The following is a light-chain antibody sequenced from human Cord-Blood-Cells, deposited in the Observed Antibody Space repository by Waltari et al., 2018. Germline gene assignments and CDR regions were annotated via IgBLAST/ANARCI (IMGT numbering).Light chain of an antibody. CDR1: QSIISY. J-gene: IGKJ2*01. V-gene: IGKV1-39*01. Sequence: NQMTQSPSSLSASVGNIVTITCRAMQSIISYLHWYQQKPGKAPKLLIYAASSLQSGVPSRCSGSGSWTDFTLTISSLQLEDIATFYCQQSYSTPYTFGQGTKLEIK. CDR2: AAS. CDR3: QQSYSTPYT.